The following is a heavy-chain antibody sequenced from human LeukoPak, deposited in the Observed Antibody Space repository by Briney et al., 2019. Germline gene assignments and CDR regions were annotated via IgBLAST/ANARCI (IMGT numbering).Heavy chain of an antibody. CDR3: ARWGGVIAAAGTSYYYYYYYMDV. V-gene: IGHV4-59*01. J-gene: IGHJ6*03. Sequence: SETLSLTCTVSGGSISSYYWSWIRQPPGKGLEWIGYIYYSGSTNYNPSLKSRVTISVDTSKSQFSLKLSSVTAADTAVYYCARWGGVIAAAGTSYYYYYYYMDVWGKGTTVTISS. CDR2: IYYSGST. CDR1: GGSISSYY. D-gene: IGHD6-13*01.